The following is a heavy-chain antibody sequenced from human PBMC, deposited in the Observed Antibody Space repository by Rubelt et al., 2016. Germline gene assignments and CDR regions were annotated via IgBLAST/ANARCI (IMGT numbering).Heavy chain of an antibody. V-gene: IGHV4-59*12. CDR3: AREMSGSDYGNDY. D-gene: IGHD1-26*01. J-gene: IGHJ4*02. CDR2: IYYSGST. Sequence: QVQLQESGPGLVKPSETLSLTCTVSGGSISSYYWSWIRQPPGKGLEWIGSIYYSGSTYYNPSLKRRVTISVATSKNQFSLKRSSVTAADTAVYYCAREMSGSDYGNDYWGQGTLVTVSS. CDR1: GGSISSYY.